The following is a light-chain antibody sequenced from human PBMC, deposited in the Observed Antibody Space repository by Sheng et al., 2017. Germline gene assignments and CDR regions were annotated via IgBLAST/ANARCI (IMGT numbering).Light chain of an antibody. Sequence: DIQMTQSPSSLSASVGDRVTISCQASQDITNYLNWYQKKPGQAPKLLIYDASNLEEGVPSRFSGSGAGTDFTFTISSLQPEDIATYYCQQYDNIPTFGRGTKVGNQT. CDR3: QQYDNIPT. CDR1: QDITNY. V-gene: IGKV1-33*01. CDR2: DAS. J-gene: IGKJ4*01.